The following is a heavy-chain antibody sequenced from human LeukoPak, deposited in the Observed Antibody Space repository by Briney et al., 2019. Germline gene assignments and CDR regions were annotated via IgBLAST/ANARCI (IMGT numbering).Heavy chain of an antibody. Sequence: SETLSLTCTVSGYSLSSGYYWGWIRQPPGKGLEWIGTIYNSGSTYYNASLESRVTISVDTSKNQFSLKLSSVTAADTAVYYCARAYSSSWYFNWFDPWGQGTLVTVSS. CDR3: ARAYSSSWYFNWFDP. CDR1: GYSLSSGYY. V-gene: IGHV4-38-2*02. CDR2: IYNSGST. J-gene: IGHJ5*02. D-gene: IGHD6-13*01.